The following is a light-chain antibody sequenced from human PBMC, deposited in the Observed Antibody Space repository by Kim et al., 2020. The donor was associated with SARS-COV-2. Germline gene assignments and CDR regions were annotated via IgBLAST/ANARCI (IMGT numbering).Light chain of an antibody. CDR1: SSNIGNNY. V-gene: IGLV1-51*01. CDR3: GTWDSSLSGV. CDR2: DNN. J-gene: IGLJ2*01. Sequence: PGQKVNISGSGSSSNIGNNYVAWYQQLPGTAPKLLIYDNNKRPSGIPDRFSGSKSGTSATLGITGLQTGDEADYYCGTWDSSLSGVFGGGTQLTVL.